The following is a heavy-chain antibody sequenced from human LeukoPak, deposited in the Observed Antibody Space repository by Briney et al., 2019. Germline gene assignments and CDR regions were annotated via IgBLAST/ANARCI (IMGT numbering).Heavy chain of an antibody. D-gene: IGHD3-9*01. CDR3: ARVRMDYDILTGYRGYYMDV. Sequence: PGGSLRLSCAASGFTFSSYSMNWVRQAPGKGLEWVSYISSSSSTIYYADSVKGRFTISRDNAKNSLYLQMNSLRAEDTAVYYCARVRMDYDILTGYRGYYMDVWGKGTTVTISS. CDR1: GFTFSSYS. J-gene: IGHJ6*03. V-gene: IGHV3-48*01. CDR2: ISSSSSTI.